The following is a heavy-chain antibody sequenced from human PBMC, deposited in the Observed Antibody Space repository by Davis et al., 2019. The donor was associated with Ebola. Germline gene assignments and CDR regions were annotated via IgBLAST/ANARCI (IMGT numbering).Heavy chain of an antibody. CDR2: ISAYNGNT. J-gene: IGHJ4*02. D-gene: IGHD1-26*01. CDR3: AREKIVGATPVAVGFDY. V-gene: IGHV1-18*01. CDR1: GYTFTSYG. Sequence: AASVKVSCKASGYTFTSYGISWVRQAPGQGLEWMGWISAYNGNTNYAQKFQGRVTITTDKSTSTAYMELSSLRSEDTAVYYCAREKIVGATPVAVGFDYWGQGTLVTVSS.